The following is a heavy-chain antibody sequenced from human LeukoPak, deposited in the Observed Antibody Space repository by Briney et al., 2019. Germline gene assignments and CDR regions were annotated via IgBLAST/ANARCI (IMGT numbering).Heavy chain of an antibody. J-gene: IGHJ4*02. CDR2: INPNSGGT. Sequence: ASVKVSCKASGYTFTSYGISWVRQAPGQGLEWMGRINPNSGGTNYAQKFQGRVTMTRDTSISTAYMELSRLRSDDTAVYYCAFLEEWSNFDYWGQGTLVTVSS. CDR3: AFLEEWSNFDY. D-gene: IGHD3-3*01. V-gene: IGHV1-2*06. CDR1: GYTFTSYG.